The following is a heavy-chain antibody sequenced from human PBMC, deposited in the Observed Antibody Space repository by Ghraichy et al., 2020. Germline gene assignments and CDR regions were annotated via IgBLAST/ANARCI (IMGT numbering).Heavy chain of an antibody. V-gene: IGHV3-21*01. J-gene: IGHJ4*02. D-gene: IGHD2-2*01. Sequence: SCAASGFTFSSYSMNWVRQAPGKGLEWVSSISSSSSYIYYADSVKGRFTISRDNAKNSLYLQMNSLRAEDTAVYYCARWGSTSSLYRGFDYWGQGTLVTVSS. CDR2: ISSSSSYI. CDR3: ARWGSTSSLYRGFDY. CDR1: GFTFSSYS.